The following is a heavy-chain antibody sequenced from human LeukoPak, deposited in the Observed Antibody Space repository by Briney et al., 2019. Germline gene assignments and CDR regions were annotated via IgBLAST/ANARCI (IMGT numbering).Heavy chain of an antibody. D-gene: IGHD3-3*01. V-gene: IGHV1-8*01. Sequence: HGASVKVSCKASGYTFSSYDINWVRQAPGQGLEWMGWVNPNSGNTGYAQKFQGRVTITRNTSISTAYLELRSLRSEDTAVYYCARGDFWSGYSNYYYMDVWGKGTTDTVSS. CDR1: GYTFSSYD. CDR3: ARGDFWSGYSNYYYMDV. CDR2: VNPNSGNT. J-gene: IGHJ6*03.